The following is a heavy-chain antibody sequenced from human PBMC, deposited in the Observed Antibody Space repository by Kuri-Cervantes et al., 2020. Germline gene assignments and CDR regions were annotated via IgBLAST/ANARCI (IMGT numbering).Heavy chain of an antibody. CDR3: ARTQGMSWKKAWGY. CDR2: IYHSGST. V-gene: IGHV4-38-2*01. CDR1: GYSISSAYY. Sequence: SETLSLTCAVSGYSISSAYYWGWIRQPPGKGLEWIGTIYHSGSTYYNPSLKSRVTISGDTSKNQFSLKLSSVTAADTAVYYCARTQGMSWKKAWGYWGQGTLVTVSS. J-gene: IGHJ4*02. D-gene: IGHD6-13*01.